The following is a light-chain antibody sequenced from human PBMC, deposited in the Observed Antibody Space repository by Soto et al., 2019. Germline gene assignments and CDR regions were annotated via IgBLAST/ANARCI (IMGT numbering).Light chain of an antibody. CDR1: QDISNY. CDR2: AAS. Sequence: DIQMTQSPSSLSASVGDRVTITCRASQDISNYLAWYQQKPVKVPKLLIYAASTLQSGVPSRFSGSGSVTDFTLTISSLQPEDVATYYCQKYNSAPLTFGGGTKVEIK. CDR3: QKYNSAPLT. V-gene: IGKV1-27*01. J-gene: IGKJ4*01.